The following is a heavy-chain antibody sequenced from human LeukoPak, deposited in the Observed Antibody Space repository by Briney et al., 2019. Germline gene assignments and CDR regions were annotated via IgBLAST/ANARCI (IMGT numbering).Heavy chain of an antibody. CDR2: IYYSGST. D-gene: IGHD3-10*01. J-gene: IGHJ4*02. CDR3: ARRRGLFDY. CDR1: GGSISSSSYY. V-gene: IGHV4-39*01. Sequence: PSETLSLTCTVSGGSISSSSYYWGWIRQPPGKGLEWIGSIYYSGSTYYNPSLKSRVTISVDTSKNQFSLKLSSVTAADTAVYYCARRRGLFDYWGQGTLVTVSS.